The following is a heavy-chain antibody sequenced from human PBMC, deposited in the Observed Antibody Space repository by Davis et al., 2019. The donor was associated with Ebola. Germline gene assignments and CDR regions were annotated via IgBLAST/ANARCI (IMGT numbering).Heavy chain of an antibody. CDR2: IYYSGST. CDR3: ARDLGGGRSGSYFPFDY. J-gene: IGHJ4*02. D-gene: IGHD1-26*01. CDR1: GDSISSSHYY. Sequence: SETLSLTCTVSGDSISSSHYYWGWIRQPPGKGLEWIGNIYYSGSTYYNPSLKSRVTISVDTSKNQFSLKLSSVTAADTAVYYCARDLGGGRSGSYFPFDYWGQGTLVTVSS. V-gene: IGHV4-39*07.